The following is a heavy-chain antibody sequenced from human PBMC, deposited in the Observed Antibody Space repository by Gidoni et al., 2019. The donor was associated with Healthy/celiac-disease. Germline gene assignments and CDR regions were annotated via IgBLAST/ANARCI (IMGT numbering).Heavy chain of an antibody. J-gene: IGHJ5*02. CDR3: ARDHGDYAGKGWFDP. V-gene: IGHV1-46*01. CDR1: GDTFTSYY. D-gene: IGHD4-17*01. CDR2: INPSGVST. Sequence: QVQLVQSGAEVKKPGASVKVSCKASGDTFTSYYMHWVRQAPGQGLEWMGIINPSGVSTSYAQKFQGRVTMTRDTSTSTVYMELSSLRSEDTAVYYCARDHGDYAGKGWFDPWGQGTLVTVSS.